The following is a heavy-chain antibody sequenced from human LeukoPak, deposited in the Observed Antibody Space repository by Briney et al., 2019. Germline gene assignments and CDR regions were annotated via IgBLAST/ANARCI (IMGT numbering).Heavy chain of an antibody. CDR2: ISSSSSYI. J-gene: IGHJ3*01. V-gene: IGHV3-21*01. CDR3: ARDRDTAMVHDAFDL. Sequence: GGSLRLSCAASGFTFSSYSMNWVRQAPGKGLEWASSISSSSSYIYYADSVKGRFTISRDNAKNSLYLQMNSLRAEDTAVYYCARDRDTAMVHDAFDLWGQGTMVTVSS. D-gene: IGHD5-18*01. CDR1: GFTFSSYS.